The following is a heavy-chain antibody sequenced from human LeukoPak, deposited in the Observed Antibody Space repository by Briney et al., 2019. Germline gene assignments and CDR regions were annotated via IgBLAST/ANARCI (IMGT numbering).Heavy chain of an antibody. CDR2: INAGNGNT. CDR3: ARELGIAAAGTGELDY. Sequence: ASVKVSCKASGYTFTSYAMHWVRQAPGQRLEWMGWINAGNGNTKYSQKFQGRVTITRDTSASTAYMELSSLRSEDTAVYYCARELGIAAAGTGELDYWGQGTLATVSS. D-gene: IGHD6-13*01. V-gene: IGHV1-3*01. CDR1: GYTFTSYA. J-gene: IGHJ4*02.